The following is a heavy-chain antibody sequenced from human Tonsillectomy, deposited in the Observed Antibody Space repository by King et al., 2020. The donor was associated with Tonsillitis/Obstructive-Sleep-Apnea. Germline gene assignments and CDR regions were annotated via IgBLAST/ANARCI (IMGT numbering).Heavy chain of an antibody. D-gene: IGHD5-24*01. V-gene: IGHV4-34*01. CDR3: ARGRRWLDMAGGGNDY. CDR2: INHSGST. J-gene: IGHJ4*02. CDR1: GGSFSGYY. Sequence: VQLQQWGAGLLKPSETLSLTCAVYGGSFSGYYWSWIRQPPGKGLEWIGEINHSGSTNYNPSLKSRVTISVDTSKNQFSLKLSSVTAADTAVYYCARGRRWLDMAGGGNDYWGQGTLVTVSS.